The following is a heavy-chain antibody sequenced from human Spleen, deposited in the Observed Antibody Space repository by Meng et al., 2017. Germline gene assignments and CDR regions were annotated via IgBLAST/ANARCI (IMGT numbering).Heavy chain of an antibody. CDR3: AKLIGGSLNWFDP. V-gene: IGHV3-23*01. D-gene: IGHD1-26*01. Sequence: GESLKISCAASGFTFSSYAMSWVRQAPGKGLEWVSAISGSGGSTYYADSVKGRFTISRDNSKNTLYLQRNSLRAEDTAVYYCAKLIGGSLNWFDPWGQGTLVTSPQ. J-gene: IGHJ5*02. CDR2: ISGSGGST. CDR1: GFTFSSYA.